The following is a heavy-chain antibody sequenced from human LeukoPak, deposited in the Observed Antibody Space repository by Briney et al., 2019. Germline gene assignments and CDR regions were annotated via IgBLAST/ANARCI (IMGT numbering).Heavy chain of an antibody. CDR2: IYDSGST. V-gene: IGHV4-39*07. Sequence: PSETLSLTCTVSGGTIRSSYYYWGWIRQPPGKGLEWIGSIYDSGSTYYNPSLKSRVTISVDTSKNQFSLKLSSVTAADTAVYYCARGGPAMWWSHLMAFDYWGQGTLVTVSS. CDR3: ARGGPAMWWSHLMAFDY. J-gene: IGHJ4*02. D-gene: IGHD2-21*01. CDR1: GGTIRSSYYY.